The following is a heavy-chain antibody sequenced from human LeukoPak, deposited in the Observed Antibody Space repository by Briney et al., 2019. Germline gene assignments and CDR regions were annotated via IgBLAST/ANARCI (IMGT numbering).Heavy chain of an antibody. CDR1: GYTLNELS. J-gene: IGHJ5*02. D-gene: IGHD3-3*01. CDR3: APLDFWVPST. Sequence: ASVKVSCKVSGYTLNELSIHWVRQAAGKGLEWMGGFDPKYGETVYAQKFQGRVTMAGDTSTDTAYMELSSLRSEDTAVYYCAPLDFWVPSTWGQGTLVTVSS. V-gene: IGHV1-24*01. CDR2: FDPKYGET.